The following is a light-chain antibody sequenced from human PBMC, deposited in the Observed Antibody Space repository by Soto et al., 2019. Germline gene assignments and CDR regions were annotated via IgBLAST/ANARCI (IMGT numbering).Light chain of an antibody. J-gene: IGLJ2*01. CDR2: EGS. Sequence: QSVLTQPASLSGSPGQSITISCTGTSSDVGGYNLVSWYQQHPGKAPKLMIYEGSKRPSGVSNRSSGSKSGNTASLTISGLQAEDEADYYCCSYAGSSTLVFGGGTKVTVL. CDR3: CSYAGSSTLV. V-gene: IGLV2-23*01. CDR1: SSDVGGYNL.